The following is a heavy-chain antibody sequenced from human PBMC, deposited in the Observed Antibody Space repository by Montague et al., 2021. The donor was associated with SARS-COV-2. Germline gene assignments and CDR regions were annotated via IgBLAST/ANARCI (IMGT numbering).Heavy chain of an antibody. CDR2: VYYSGYT. CDR3: ARRRLREDYFDF. D-gene: IGHD4-17*01. V-gene: IGHV4-39*01. J-gene: IGHJ4*02. CDR1: GDSVSSSDHY. Sequence: SETLSLTCTVSGDSVSSSDHYWGWIRQPPGKGLEWLVIVYYSGYTYYKPSVKGRVTISIDASKNQFSLKLNSLTATDTAIYHCARRRLREDYFDFWGQGTLLTVSS.